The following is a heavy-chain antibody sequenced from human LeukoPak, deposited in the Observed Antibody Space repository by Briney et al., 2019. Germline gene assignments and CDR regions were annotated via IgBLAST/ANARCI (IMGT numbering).Heavy chain of an antibody. D-gene: IGHD3-10*01. CDR3: AKGGISTIVRGVIGYMDV. CDR2: IYSDSNT. Sequence: GGSLRLSCAASGFSVSSNYLTWVRQAPGKGLECVSVIYSDSNTYYADSVKGRFTISRDNSKNTLYLQMSSLRAEDTAVYYCAKGGISTIVRGVIGYMDVWGKGTTVTISS. CDR1: GFSVSSNY. V-gene: IGHV3-66*01. J-gene: IGHJ6*03.